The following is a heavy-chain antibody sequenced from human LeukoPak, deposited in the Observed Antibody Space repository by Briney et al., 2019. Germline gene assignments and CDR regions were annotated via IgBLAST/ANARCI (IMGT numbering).Heavy chain of an antibody. CDR2: IYYSGST. Sequence: SETLSLTCTVSGGSISGYFWSWIRQPPGKGLEWIGYIYYSGSTNYNPSLESRVTMSVDTSKSQFSLKLASVTAADTAVYYCAREGYYDILTGYYHNWFDPWGQGTLVTVSS. D-gene: IGHD3-9*01. CDR3: AREGYYDILTGYYHNWFDP. J-gene: IGHJ5*02. CDR1: GGSISGYF. V-gene: IGHV4-59*01.